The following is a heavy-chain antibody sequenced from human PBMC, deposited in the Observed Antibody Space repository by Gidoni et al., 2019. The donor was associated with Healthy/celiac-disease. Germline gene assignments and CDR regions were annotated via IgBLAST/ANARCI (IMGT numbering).Heavy chain of an antibody. D-gene: IGHD2-2*01. CDR3: AKDESAAVVVPAAIGAFDI. CDR2: ISGSGGST. CDR1: GFTFSSSA. V-gene: IGHV3-23*04. Sequence: EVQLVESGGGLVQPGGSLRLSCAASGFTFSSSAMSWVRQAPGKGLEWVSAISGSGGSTYYADSVKGRFTISRDNSKNTLYLQMNSLRAEDTAVYYCAKDESAAVVVPAAIGAFDIWGQGTMVTVSS. J-gene: IGHJ3*02.